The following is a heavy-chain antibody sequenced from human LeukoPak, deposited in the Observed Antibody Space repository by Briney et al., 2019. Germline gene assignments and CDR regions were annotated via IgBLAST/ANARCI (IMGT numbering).Heavy chain of an antibody. J-gene: IGHJ4*02. CDR3: AKDKGPAEGLLLVY. D-gene: IGHD2-15*01. V-gene: IGHV3-64*01. Sequence: GGSLRLSCAASGFTFSSYAMHWVRQAPGKGLEYVSAISSNGGSTYYANSVKGRFTISRDNSKNTLYLQMGSLRAEDTAVYYCAKDKGPAEGLLLVYWGQGTLVTVSS. CDR1: GFTFSSYA. CDR2: ISSNGGST.